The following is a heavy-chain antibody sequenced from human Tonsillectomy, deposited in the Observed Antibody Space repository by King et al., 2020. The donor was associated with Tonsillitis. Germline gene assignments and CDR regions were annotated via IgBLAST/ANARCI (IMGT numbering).Heavy chain of an antibody. D-gene: IGHD3-9*01. V-gene: IGHV1-69*12. J-gene: IGHJ4*02. CDR3: ARDMTGAPYNFDY. CDR1: GGTFSSYT. Sequence: QLVQSGAEVKKPGSSVKVSCKASGGTFSSYTISWVRQAPGQWLEWMGGIIPIFGTANYAQKFQGRVTITADESTNTAYMELSSLRSDDTAVYYCARDMTGAPYNFDYWGQGTLVTVSS. CDR2: IIPIFGTA.